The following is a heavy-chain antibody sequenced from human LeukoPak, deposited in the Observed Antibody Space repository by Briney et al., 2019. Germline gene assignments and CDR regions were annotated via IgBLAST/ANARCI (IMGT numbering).Heavy chain of an antibody. J-gene: IGHJ4*02. CDR1: GFTFSSYS. D-gene: IGHD3-9*01. Sequence: PGGSLRLSCVASGFTFSSYSMNWVRQAPGKGLEWVSFISSSSSYIYYADSVKGRFTISRDNAKNSLYLQMNSLRAEDTAVYYCARGGLTGYSHDYWGQGTLVTVSS. CDR2: ISSSSSYI. V-gene: IGHV3-21*06. CDR3: ARGGLTGYSHDY.